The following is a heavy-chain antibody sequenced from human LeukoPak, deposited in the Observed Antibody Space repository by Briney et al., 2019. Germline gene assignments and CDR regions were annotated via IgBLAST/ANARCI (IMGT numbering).Heavy chain of an antibody. Sequence: PGGSLRLSCAASGFTFSIYAMTWVRRAPGKGLEWISTITSGGGTTYSADSVKGRFTISRDNSKNTLYLQMNSLRAEDTAVYYCAKGGGQLYNFDYWGQGALVTVSS. CDR3: AKGGGQLYNFDY. CDR2: ITSGGGTT. CDR1: GFTFSIYA. V-gene: IGHV3-23*01. D-gene: IGHD3-10*01. J-gene: IGHJ4*02.